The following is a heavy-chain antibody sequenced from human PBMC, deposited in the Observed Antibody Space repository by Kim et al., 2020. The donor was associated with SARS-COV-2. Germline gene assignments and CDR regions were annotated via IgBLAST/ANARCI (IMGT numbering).Heavy chain of an antibody. V-gene: IGHV1-46*01. D-gene: IGHD5-12*01. J-gene: IGHJ4*02. CDR3: ARTDRDGYNRFDY. Sequence: YARKVQGGVTMTRATSTSTGYMELSSLRSEETAVYYCARTDRDGYNRFDYWGQGTLVTVSS.